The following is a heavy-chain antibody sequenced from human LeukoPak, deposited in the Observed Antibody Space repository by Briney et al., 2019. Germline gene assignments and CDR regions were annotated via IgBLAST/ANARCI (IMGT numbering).Heavy chain of an antibody. CDR2: IYYSGST. CDR1: GGSISSYY. V-gene: IGHV4-59*08. D-gene: IGHD6-13*01. Sequence: SETLSLTCTVSGGSISSYYWSWIRQPPGKGLEWIGYIYYSGSTKYNPSLKSRVTISVDTSKNQFSLKLSPVTAADTAVYYCARHVARIAAAGTVWWFDPWGQGTLVTVSS. CDR3: ARHVARIAAAGTVWWFDP. J-gene: IGHJ5*02.